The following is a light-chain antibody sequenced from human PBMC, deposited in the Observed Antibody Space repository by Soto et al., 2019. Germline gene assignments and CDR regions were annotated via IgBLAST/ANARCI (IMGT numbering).Light chain of an antibody. V-gene: IGKV1-5*01. CDR3: QQYYSYPRT. J-gene: IGKJ1*01. CDR1: QSINSW. Sequence: DIQMTQSPSTLSASVGDRVTITCRASQSINSWLAWYQHKPGKAPKLLIYAASTLQSGVPSRFSGSGSGTDFTLTISCLQSEDFATYYCQQYYSYPRTFGQGTKVDTK. CDR2: AAS.